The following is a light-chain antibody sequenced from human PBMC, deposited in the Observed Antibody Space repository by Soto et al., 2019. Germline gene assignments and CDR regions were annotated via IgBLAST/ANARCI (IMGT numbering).Light chain of an antibody. CDR2: DAS. J-gene: IGKJ4*01. V-gene: IGKV3-11*01. CDR3: QQRSNWPPGLT. Sequence: EIVMTKSQATLSVSPGERATLSCRASQSVSSNLAWSQQKPGQAPRLLIYDASNRATGIPARFSGSGSGTDFTLTISSLEPEDFAVYYCQQRSNWPPGLTFGGGTKVDIK. CDR1: QSVSSN.